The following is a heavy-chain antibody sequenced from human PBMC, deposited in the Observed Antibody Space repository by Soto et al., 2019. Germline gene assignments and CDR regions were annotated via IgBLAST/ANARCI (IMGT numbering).Heavy chain of an antibody. CDR2: FDPEDGET. D-gene: IGHD3-10*01. V-gene: IGHV1-24*01. J-gene: IGHJ6*02. CDR3: ATGGITMVRGVISYYYYGMDV. CDR1: GYTLTELS. Sequence: ASVKVSCKVSGYTLTELSMHWVRQAPGKGLEWMGGFDPEDGETIYAQKFQGRVTMTEDTSTDTAYMELSSLRSEDTAVYYCATGGITMVRGVISYYYYGMDVWGQGTTVTVSS.